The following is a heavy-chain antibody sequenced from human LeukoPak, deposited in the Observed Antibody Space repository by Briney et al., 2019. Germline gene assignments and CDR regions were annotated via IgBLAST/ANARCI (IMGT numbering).Heavy chain of an antibody. D-gene: IGHD3-10*01. CDR1: GGSISSYY. V-gene: IGHV4-59*01. J-gene: IGHJ4*02. Sequence: PSETLSLTCTVSGGSISSYYWSWIRQPPGKGLEWIGFIYYSGSTNYNPSLKSRVTISVDTSKNQFSLKLSSVTAADTAVYYCARAPSGWFGELVPHYFDYWGQGTLVTVSS. CDR3: ARAPSGWFGELVPHYFDY. CDR2: IYYSGST.